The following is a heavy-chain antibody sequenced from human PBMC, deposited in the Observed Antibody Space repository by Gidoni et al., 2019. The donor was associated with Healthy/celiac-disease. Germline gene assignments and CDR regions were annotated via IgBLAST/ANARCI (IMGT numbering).Heavy chain of an antibody. D-gene: IGHD3-22*01. J-gene: IGHJ6*02. CDR2: ISYDGSNK. CDR3: AKDSSGYAYGMDV. Sequence: QVQLVESGGGVVQPGRSLRLSCAASGFTFSSYGMHWVRQAPGKGLEWVAVISYDGSNKYYADSVKGRFTISRDNSKNTLYLQMNSLRAEDTAVYYCAKDSSGYAYGMDVWGQGTTVTVSS. V-gene: IGHV3-30*18. CDR1: GFTFSSYG.